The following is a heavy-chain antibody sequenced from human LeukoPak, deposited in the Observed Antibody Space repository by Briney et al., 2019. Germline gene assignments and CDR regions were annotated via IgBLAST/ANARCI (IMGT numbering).Heavy chain of an antibody. CDR2: ISGDGGST. J-gene: IGHJ4*02. Sequence: GGSLRLSWAASGFTFDDYAMHWVRQAPGKGLEWVSLISGDGGSTYYADSVKGRFTISRDNSKNSLYLQMNSLRTEDTALYYCAKEERYGSGSYFNRGVDYWGQGTLVTVSS. D-gene: IGHD3-10*01. CDR1: GFTFDDYA. CDR3: AKEERYGSGSYFNRGVDY. V-gene: IGHV3-43*02.